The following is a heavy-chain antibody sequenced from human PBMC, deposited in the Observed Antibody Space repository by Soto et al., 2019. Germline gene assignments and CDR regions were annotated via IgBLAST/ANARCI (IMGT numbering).Heavy chain of an antibody. Sequence: QVQLVQSGAEVKKPGASVKVSCKASGYTFTSYGISWVRQAPGQGLEWMGWISAYNGNTNYAQKLQGRVTMTTDTSTSTAYMELRSLRSDDTAVYYCARWGQVVVAAFSDWYYYYYGMDVWGQGTTVTVSS. CDR3: ARWGQVVVAAFSDWYYYYYGMDV. J-gene: IGHJ6*02. CDR1: GYTFTSYG. CDR2: ISAYNGNT. V-gene: IGHV1-18*01. D-gene: IGHD2-15*01.